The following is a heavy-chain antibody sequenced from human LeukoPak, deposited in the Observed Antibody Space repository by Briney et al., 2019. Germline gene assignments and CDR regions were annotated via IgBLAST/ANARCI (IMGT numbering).Heavy chain of an antibody. D-gene: IGHD4-17*01. Sequence: ASVKVSCKASGYTFTSYAMNWVRQAPGQGLEWMGWINTNTGNPTYAQGFTGRFVFSLDTSVSTAYLQISSLKAEDTAVYYCARVEPTVTYYYYYYYYMDVWGKGTTVTVSS. CDR2: INTNTGNP. J-gene: IGHJ6*03. CDR1: GYTFTSYA. V-gene: IGHV7-4-1*02. CDR3: ARVEPTVTYYYYYYYYMDV.